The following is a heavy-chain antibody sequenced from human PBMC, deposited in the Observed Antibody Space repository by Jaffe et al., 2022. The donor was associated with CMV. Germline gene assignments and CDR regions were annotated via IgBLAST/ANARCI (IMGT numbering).Heavy chain of an antibody. J-gene: IGHJ6*03. V-gene: IGHV3-72*01. CDR1: GFTFSDHY. CDR3: ARSYSSSSYYYYYYMDV. D-gene: IGHD6-6*01. Sequence: EVQLVESGGGLVQPGGSLRLSCAASGFTFSDHYMDWVRQAPGKGLEWVGRTRNKANSYTTEYAASVKGRFTISRDDSKNSLYLQMNSLKTEDTAVYYCARSYSSSSYYYYYYMDVWGKGTTVTVSS. CDR2: TRNKANSYTT.